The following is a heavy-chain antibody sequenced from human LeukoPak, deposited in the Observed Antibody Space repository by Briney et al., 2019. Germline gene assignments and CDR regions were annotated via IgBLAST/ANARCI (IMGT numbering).Heavy chain of an antibody. V-gene: IGHV3-48*03. CDR2: ISSPGSTI. J-gene: IGHJ4*02. CDR3: ARVRPEAYFDY. CDR1: GFTFSTYE. Sequence: GGSLRLSCAASGFTFSTYEMTWVRQAPGKGLEWVSYISSPGSTIYYADSVKGRFTISRDNTKNSLYLQMNNLRAEDTALYYCARVRPEAYFDYWGQGTLVTVSS.